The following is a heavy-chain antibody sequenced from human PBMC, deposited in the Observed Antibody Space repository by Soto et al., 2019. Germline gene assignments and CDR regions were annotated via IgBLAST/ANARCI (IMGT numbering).Heavy chain of an antibody. V-gene: IGHV3-33*08. CDR1: GFTFSSYG. CDR3: ARNPSSRTAYGMDV. J-gene: IGHJ6*02. Sequence: PGGSLRLSCAASGFTFSSYGMHWVRQDPGKGLEWVANINQDRSKKYYADSVKDRFTVSRDSSKNTLYLQMNSLRAEDTAVYYCARNPSSRTAYGMDVWGQGTTVTVSS. CDR2: INQDRSKK.